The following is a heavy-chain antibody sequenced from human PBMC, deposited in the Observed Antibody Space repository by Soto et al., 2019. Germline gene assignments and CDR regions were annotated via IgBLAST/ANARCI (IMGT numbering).Heavy chain of an antibody. Sequence: QVHLVQSGAEVKRPGDSVKVSCQASGYTFTDYHIHWVRQAPGQGLEWMGRVTPRSGEVYYSPKFQGRVTLTRDTSISTAYMELTTLKFDDTAVFYCARVPILGPTGDFDYWGQGTPATVSS. CDR3: ARVPILGPTGDFDY. V-gene: IGHV1-2*02. D-gene: IGHD1-26*01. CDR1: GYTFTDYH. J-gene: IGHJ4*02. CDR2: VTPRSGEV.